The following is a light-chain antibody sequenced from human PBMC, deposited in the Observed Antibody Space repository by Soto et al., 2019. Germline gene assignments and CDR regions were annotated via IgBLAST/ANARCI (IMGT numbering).Light chain of an antibody. CDR1: SGAV. CDR2: EDT. Sequence: QSVLTQPASVSGSPGQSITISCTGTSGAVSWCQHHPGEAPKLIIYEDTKRPSGLSNRFSGSKSGNTASLTISGLQAEDEADYYCCSNAGMTFGGGTKVTVL. CDR3: CSNAGMT. J-gene: IGLJ2*01. V-gene: IGLV2-23*01.